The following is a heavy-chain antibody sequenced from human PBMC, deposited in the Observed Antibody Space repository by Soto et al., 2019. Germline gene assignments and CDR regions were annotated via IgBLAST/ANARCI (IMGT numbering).Heavy chain of an antibody. CDR3: AKSATVPAAKAY. J-gene: IGHJ4*02. D-gene: IGHD2-2*01. V-gene: IGHV1-18*01. CDR2: ISAFNGNT. CDR1: GYTFSSYG. Sequence: ASVKVSCKTSGYTFSSYGIAWVRQAPGQGLEWMGWISAFNGNTDYVQKLQGRVTMTTDTSTSAAYMELRSLRSEDTAVYYCAKSATVPAAKAYWGQGTLVTVPS.